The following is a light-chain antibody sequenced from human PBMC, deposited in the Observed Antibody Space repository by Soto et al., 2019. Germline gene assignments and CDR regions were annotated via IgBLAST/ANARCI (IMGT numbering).Light chain of an antibody. CDR2: GAS. V-gene: IGKV3-15*01. Sequence: EIVMTQSPATLSVSPGERATLSCRASQSVSSNLAWYQQKPGHAPRLLIYGASTRATGIPARFSGSGSGTEFSLTISSLQSEDFAVYSCQQYNNWPPWTFGKGTKVVIK. CDR1: QSVSSN. CDR3: QQYNNWPPWT. J-gene: IGKJ1*01.